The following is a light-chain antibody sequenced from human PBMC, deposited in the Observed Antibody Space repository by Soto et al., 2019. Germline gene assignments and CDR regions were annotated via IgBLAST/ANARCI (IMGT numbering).Light chain of an antibody. V-gene: IGKV3-15*01. CDR3: QQYNNWPYT. Sequence: DRVMTQSPATLSVSPGERATLSCGASQSVSSFLAWYQQKPGQAPRLLIYGASTRATGIPARFSGSGSGTEFTLTISSLQSEDFAVYYCQQYNNWPYTFGQGTKLEIK. CDR1: QSVSSF. CDR2: GAS. J-gene: IGKJ2*01.